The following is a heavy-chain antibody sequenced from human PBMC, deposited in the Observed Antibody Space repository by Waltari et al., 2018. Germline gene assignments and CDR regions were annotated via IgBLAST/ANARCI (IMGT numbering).Heavy chain of an antibody. CDR2: IWYDGGKK. V-gene: IGHV3-33*01. D-gene: IGHD6-13*01. Sequence: QVHLVVSGGGVVQPGKSLGLSCAASGFYFGAYALHWVRQAPGKGLEWVAVIWYDGGKKYYADSVKGRFTVPRDNAKSMSSLQMNSPRAEDTAMYFCTRGDGWSAAGTYWFDPWGQGTLVTVSS. CDR3: TRGDGWSAAGTYWFDP. J-gene: IGHJ5*02. CDR1: GFYFGAYA.